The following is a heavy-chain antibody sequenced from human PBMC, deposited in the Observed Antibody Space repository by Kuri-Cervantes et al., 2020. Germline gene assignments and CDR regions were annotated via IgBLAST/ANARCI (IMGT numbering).Heavy chain of an antibody. CDR1: GGSFSGYY. J-gene: IGHJ4*02. CDR3: AKVPIKSTLTAAGTGYFDY. CDR2: INHSGST. Sequence: SETLSLTCAVYGGSFSGYYWSWIRQPPGKGLEWIGEINHSGSTNYNPSLKSRVTISVDTSKNQFSLKLSSVTAADTAVYYCAKVPIKSTLTAAGTGYFDYWGQGTLVTVSS. V-gene: IGHV4-34*01. D-gene: IGHD6-13*01.